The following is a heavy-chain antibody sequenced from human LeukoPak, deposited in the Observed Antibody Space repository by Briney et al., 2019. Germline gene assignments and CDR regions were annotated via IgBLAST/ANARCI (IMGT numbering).Heavy chain of an antibody. CDR2: INPNSGGT. V-gene: IGHV1-2*02. J-gene: IGHJ4*02. CDR1: GYSFTDYY. CDR3: ARAGSMVTLPFDY. Sequence: ASVKVSCKASGYSFTDYYIHWVRQAPGQGLEWMGWINPNSGGTNYAQKFQGRVTMTRDTSISTAYMELSRLRSDDTAVYYCARAGSMVTLPFDYWGQGTLVTVSS. D-gene: IGHD2-21*02.